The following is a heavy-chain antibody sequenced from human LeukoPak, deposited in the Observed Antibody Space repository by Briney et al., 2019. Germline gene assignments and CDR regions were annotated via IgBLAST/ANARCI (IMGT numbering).Heavy chain of an antibody. CDR3: ARDFEAHDLRPIGY. CDR1: GFTFSSYA. D-gene: IGHD3-3*01. J-gene: IGHJ4*02. V-gene: IGHV3-30*01. CDR2: ISYGGDNK. Sequence: GGSLRLSRAASGFTFSSYAMHWVRQAPGKGLEWVAVISYGGDNKYYADSVKGRFTISRDNSKNTLYLQMNSLRAEDTAVYYCARDFEAHDLRPIGYWGQGTLVTASS.